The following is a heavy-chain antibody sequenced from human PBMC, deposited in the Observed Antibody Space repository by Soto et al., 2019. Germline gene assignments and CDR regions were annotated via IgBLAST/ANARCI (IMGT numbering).Heavy chain of an antibody. CDR3: SPGRPDIAVGWWV. CDR2: IVVASGQT. V-gene: IGHV1-58*02. J-gene: IGHJ6*02. D-gene: IGHD2-15*01. CDR1: GSGLIRSI. Sequence: SVQGSCTASGSGLIRSIIQWVRQAYGQRLEWIGWIVVASGQTNYAQNFRGRVAISRDTSTATAYIELTGLTSEYTAVYFCSPGRPDIAVGWWVWGQGTTVTVSS.